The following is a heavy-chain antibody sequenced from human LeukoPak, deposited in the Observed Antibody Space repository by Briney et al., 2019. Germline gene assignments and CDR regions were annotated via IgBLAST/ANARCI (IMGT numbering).Heavy chain of an antibody. J-gene: IGHJ4*02. CDR2: ISSSSSTK. CDR3: ARDRSPMVRHDY. CDR1: GFTFSNYW. V-gene: IGHV3-48*01. D-gene: IGHD3-10*01. Sequence: GGSLRLSCAASGFTFSNYWMNWVRQTPGKGLEWVSYISSSSSTKYYADSVKGRFTISRDNAKNSLFLLMNSLRAEDTAVYYCARDRSPMVRHDYWGQGTLVTVSS.